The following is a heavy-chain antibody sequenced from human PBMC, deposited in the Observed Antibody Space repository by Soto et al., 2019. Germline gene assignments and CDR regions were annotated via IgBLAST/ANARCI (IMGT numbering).Heavy chain of an antibody. CDR1: GGSFSGYY. D-gene: IGHD3-22*01. CDR2: INHSGST. J-gene: IGHJ6*02. Sequence: SETLSLTCAVYGGSFSGYYWSWIRQPPGKGLEWIGEINHSGSTNYNPSLKSRVTISVDTSKNQFSLKLSSVTAADTAVYYCARDRPGYDSSGSGVDVWGQGTTVTV. V-gene: IGHV4-34*01. CDR3: ARDRPGYDSSGSGVDV.